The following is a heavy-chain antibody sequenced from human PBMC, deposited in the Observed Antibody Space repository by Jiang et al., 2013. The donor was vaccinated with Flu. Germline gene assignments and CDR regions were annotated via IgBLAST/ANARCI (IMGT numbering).Heavy chain of an antibody. CDR2: IYYSGST. J-gene: IGHJ6*02. V-gene: IGHV4-59*01. CDR1: GGSISSYY. CDR3: ARSPPNWNYGPNEDYYYYGMDV. D-gene: IGHD1-7*01. Sequence: GPGLVKPSETLSLTCTVSGGSISSYYWSWIRQPPGKGLEWIGYIYYSGSTNYNPSLKSRVTISVDTSKNQFSLKLSSVTAADTAVYYCARSPPNWNYGPNEDYYYYGMDVWGQGTT.